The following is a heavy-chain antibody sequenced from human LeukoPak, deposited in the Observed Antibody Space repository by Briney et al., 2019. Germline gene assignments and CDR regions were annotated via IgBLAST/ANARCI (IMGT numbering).Heavy chain of an antibody. J-gene: IGHJ6*03. CDR2: MNPNSGNT. Sequence: ASVKVSCKASGYTFTSYDINWVRQATGQGLEWMGWMNPNSGNTGYAQKFQGRVTITRNTSISTAFMELSSLRSEDTAVYYCARMSYYYYMDVWGKGTTVTVSS. V-gene: IGHV1-8*03. CDR3: ARMSYYYYMDV. CDR1: GYTFTSYD.